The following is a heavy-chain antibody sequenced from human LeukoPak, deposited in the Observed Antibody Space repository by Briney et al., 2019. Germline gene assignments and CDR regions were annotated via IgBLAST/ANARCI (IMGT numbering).Heavy chain of an antibody. V-gene: IGHV4-59*12. D-gene: IGHD3-10*01. CDR2: IYYSGST. J-gene: IGHJ6*03. Sequence: SETLSLTCTVSGGSITSYSWSWIRQPPGKGLEWIGYIYYSGSTNYNPSLKSRVTISVDTSKNQFSLKLSSVTAADTAVYYCARVVRGYYYYYYMDVWGKGTTVTVSS. CDR1: GGSITSYS. CDR3: ARVVRGYYYYYYMDV.